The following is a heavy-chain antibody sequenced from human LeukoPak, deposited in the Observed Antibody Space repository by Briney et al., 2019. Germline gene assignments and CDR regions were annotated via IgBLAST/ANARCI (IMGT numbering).Heavy chain of an antibody. CDR1: GLTFSSYG. Sequence: PGGSLRLSCAASGLTFSSYGMSWVRQAPGKGLEWVSSISGSGGSTYYADSVKGRSTISRDNSKNTLYLQMNSLRAEDTAVYYCAKDSYPVTLWYFDLWGRGTLVTVSS. CDR3: AKDSYPVTLWYFDL. CDR2: ISGSGGST. D-gene: IGHD4-17*01. J-gene: IGHJ2*01. V-gene: IGHV3-23*01.